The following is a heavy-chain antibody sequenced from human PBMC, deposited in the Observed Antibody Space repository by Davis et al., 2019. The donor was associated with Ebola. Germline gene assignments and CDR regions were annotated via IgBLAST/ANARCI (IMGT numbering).Heavy chain of an antibody. V-gene: IGHV1-69*13. J-gene: IGHJ4*02. CDR1: GGTFSSYA. Sequence: SVKVSCKASGGTFSSYAISWVRQAPGQGLEWMGGIIPIFGTANYAQKFQGRVTITADESTSTAYMELSSLRSEDTAVYYCANSAVLTLRFDYWGQGTLVTVSS. D-gene: IGHD1-14*01. CDR3: ANSAVLTLRFDY. CDR2: IIPIFGTA.